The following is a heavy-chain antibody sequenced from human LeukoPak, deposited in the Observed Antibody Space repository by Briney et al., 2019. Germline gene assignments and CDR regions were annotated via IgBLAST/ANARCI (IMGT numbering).Heavy chain of an antibody. CDR3: ARDRGSAGGFDY. V-gene: IGHV4-4*07. Sequence: SETLSLTCTVSGGSISNFYWGWIRQPAGKGLEWIGRIHIRGSTDYSPSLKSRVTISVDTSKNQFSLKLSSVTAADTAVYYCARDRGSAGGFDYWGQGTPVTVSS. CDR2: IHIRGST. J-gene: IGHJ4*02. D-gene: IGHD2-15*01. CDR1: GGSISNFY.